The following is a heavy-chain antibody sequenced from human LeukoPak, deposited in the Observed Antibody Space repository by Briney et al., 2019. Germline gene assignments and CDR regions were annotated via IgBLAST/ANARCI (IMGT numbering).Heavy chain of an antibody. Sequence: SETLSLTCTVSGVSISSSIYYWGWIRQPPGKGLEFIGGMLYSGSTNYNPSSKSRVTISVDTSKNQFSLKLNSVTAAEAAVYSCARRRADHNWFDPWGQGTLVTVSS. J-gene: IGHJ5*02. CDR1: GVSISSSIYY. CDR3: ARRRADHNWFDP. V-gene: IGHV4-39*01. CDR2: MLYSGST.